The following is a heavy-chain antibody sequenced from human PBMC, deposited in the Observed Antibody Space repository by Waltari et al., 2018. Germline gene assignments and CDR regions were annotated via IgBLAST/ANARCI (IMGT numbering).Heavy chain of an antibody. CDR1: GGSISSYY. V-gene: IGHV4-59*01. CDR3: ARTGGYCSSTSCYYYYGMDV. J-gene: IGHJ6*02. Sequence: QVQLQESGPGLVKPSETLSLTCTVSGGSISSYYCSWLRQPPGKGLEWIGYIYYSGSTNYNPSLKSRVTISVDTSKNQFSLKLSSVTAADTAVYYCARTGGYCSSTSCYYYYGMDVWGQGTTVTVSS. CDR2: IYYSGST. D-gene: IGHD2-2*03.